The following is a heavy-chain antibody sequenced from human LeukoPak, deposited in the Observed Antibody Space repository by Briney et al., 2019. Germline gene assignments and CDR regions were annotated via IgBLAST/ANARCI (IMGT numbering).Heavy chain of an antibody. CDR2: TYYSSKWYN. V-gene: IGHV6-1*01. Sequence: SQTLSLTCAISGDSVSSNSAAWNWIRQSPSRGLEWLGRTYYSSKWYNDYAVSVKSRITINPDTSKNQFSLQLNSVTPEDTAVYYCARGMGYYDSSGYYYYYYGMDVWGKGTTVTVSS. D-gene: IGHD3-22*01. CDR1: GDSVSSNSAA. CDR3: ARGMGYYDSSGYYYYYYGMDV. J-gene: IGHJ6*04.